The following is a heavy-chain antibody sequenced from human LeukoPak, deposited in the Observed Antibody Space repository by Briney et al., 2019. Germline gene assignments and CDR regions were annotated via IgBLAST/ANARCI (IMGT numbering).Heavy chain of an antibody. CDR2: IWYDGSNK. J-gene: IGHJ6*03. V-gene: IGHV3-33*06. CDR3: AKDGTAEDIVVVPAATSHYYYYMDV. Sequence: GGSLRLSCAASGFTFSSYGMHWVRQAPGKGLEWVAVIWYDGSNKYYADSVKGRFTISRDNSKNTLYLQMNSLRAEDTAVYYCAKDGTAEDIVVVPAATSHYYYYMDVWGKGTTVTVSS. D-gene: IGHD2-2*01. CDR1: GFTFSSYG.